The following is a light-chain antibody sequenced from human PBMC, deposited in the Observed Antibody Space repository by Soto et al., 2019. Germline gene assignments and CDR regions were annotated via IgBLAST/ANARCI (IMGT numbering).Light chain of an antibody. J-gene: IGKJ1*01. CDR3: QQYETFSGT. CDR2: AAS. Sequence: DIQMTQSPSSLSASVGDRVTITCQASQVISNYLNWYQQKPGKATKVLIYAASNLETGVPSRVSGSGSGTKVTLTIASLQPDDFATYDCQQYETFSGTFGPGTKVDIK. V-gene: IGKV1-33*01. CDR1: QVISNY.